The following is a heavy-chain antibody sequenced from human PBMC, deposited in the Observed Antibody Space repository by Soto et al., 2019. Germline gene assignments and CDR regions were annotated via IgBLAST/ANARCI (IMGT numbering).Heavy chain of an antibody. D-gene: IGHD2-2*01. CDR3: AREDSTRTDDNYYYYGMDV. CDR2: LSSDGSET. CDR1: GFPFRIFP. J-gene: IGHJ6*02. Sequence: GGSRRLSCAASGFPFRIFPMHWVRQAPGKGMEWVVVLSSDGSETNYADSVKGRFTVSRDNSKNTLYLQMNSLRIEDTAVYYCAREDSTRTDDNYYYYGMDVWGQGTTVTVSS. V-gene: IGHV3-30-3*01.